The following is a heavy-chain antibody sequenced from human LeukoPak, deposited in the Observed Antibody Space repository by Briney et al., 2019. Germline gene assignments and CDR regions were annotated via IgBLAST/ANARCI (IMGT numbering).Heavy chain of an antibody. D-gene: IGHD3-3*01. V-gene: IGHV1-18*01. J-gene: IGHJ4*02. CDR3: ARGVGLNYDFWSGYSSFDY. Sequence: ASVKVSCKASGYTFTSYGISWVRQAPGQGLEWMGWISAYNGNTNYAQKLQGRVTMTTDTSTSTAYMELRSLRSDDTAVYYCARGVGLNYDFWSGYSSFDYWGQGTLVTVSS. CDR2: ISAYNGNT. CDR1: GYTFTSYG.